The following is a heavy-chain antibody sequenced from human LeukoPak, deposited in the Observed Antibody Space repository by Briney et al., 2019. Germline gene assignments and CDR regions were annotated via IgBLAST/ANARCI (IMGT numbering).Heavy chain of an antibody. Sequence: GASVKVSCKASGYTFTSYGISWVRQAPGQGLEWMGWISAYNGNTNYAQKLQGRVTMTTDTSTSTAYMELRSLRSDDTAVYYCARDLDERYCSGGSCYPTPAGSGMDVWGQGTTVTVSS. CDR2: ISAYNGNT. CDR3: ARDLDERYCSGGSCYPTPAGSGMDV. V-gene: IGHV1-18*01. J-gene: IGHJ6*02. D-gene: IGHD2-15*01. CDR1: GYTFTSYG.